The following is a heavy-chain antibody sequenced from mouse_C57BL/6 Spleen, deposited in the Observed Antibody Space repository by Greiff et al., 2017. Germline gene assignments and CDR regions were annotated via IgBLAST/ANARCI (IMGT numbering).Heavy chain of an antibody. Sequence: VQLQQSGPELVKPGASVKIPCKASGYTFTDYNMDWVKQSHGKSLEWIGDINPNNGGTIYNQKFKGKATLTVDKSSSTAYMELRSLTSEDTAVYYCARSTYSNDEGFAYWGQGTLVTVSA. CDR2: INPNNGGT. CDR1: GYTFTDYN. J-gene: IGHJ3*01. D-gene: IGHD2-12*01. CDR3: ARSTYSNDEGFAY. V-gene: IGHV1-18*01.